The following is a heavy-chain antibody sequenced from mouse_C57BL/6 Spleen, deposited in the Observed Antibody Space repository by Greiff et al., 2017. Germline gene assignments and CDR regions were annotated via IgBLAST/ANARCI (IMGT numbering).Heavy chain of an antibody. CDR2: ISGGGGNT. CDR1: GFTFSSYT. D-gene: IGHD2-4*01. J-gene: IGHJ3*01. Sequence: EVQGVESGGGLVKPGGSLKLSCAASGFTFSSYTMSWVRQTPEKRLEWVATISGGGGNTYYPDSVKGRFTISRDNAKNTLYLQMSSLRSEDTALYYCARPLTYYDYEGFAYWGQGTLVTVSA. CDR3: ARPLTYYDYEGFAY. V-gene: IGHV5-9*01.